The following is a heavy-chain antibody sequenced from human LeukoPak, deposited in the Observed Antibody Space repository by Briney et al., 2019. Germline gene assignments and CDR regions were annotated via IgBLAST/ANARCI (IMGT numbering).Heavy chain of an antibody. CDR3: AKDPSTSFYYYYYMDV. CDR1: GGSISSYY. D-gene: IGHD2-2*01. J-gene: IGHJ6*03. Sequence: SETLSLTCTVSGGSISSYYWNWIRQPPGKGLEWIGYIYYSGSTSYNPSLKSRVTISVDTSKNQFSLKLSSVTAADTAVYYCAKDPSTSFYYYYYMDVWGKGTTVTVSS. V-gene: IGHV4-59*01. CDR2: IYYSGST.